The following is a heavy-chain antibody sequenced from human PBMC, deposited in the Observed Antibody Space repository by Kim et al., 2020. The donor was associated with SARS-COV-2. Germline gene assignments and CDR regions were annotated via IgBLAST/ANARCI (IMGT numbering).Heavy chain of an antibody. CDR2: ISYDGSNK. V-gene: IGHV3-30*04. J-gene: IGHJ4*02. Sequence: GGSLRLSCAASGFTFSSYAMHWVRQAPGKGLEWVAVISYDGSNKYYADSVKGRFTISRDNSRNTLYLQMNSLRAEDTAVYYCARKGEGKRLDYWGQGTLVTVSS. CDR3: ARKGEGKRLDY. CDR1: GFTFSSYA. D-gene: IGHD3-16*01.